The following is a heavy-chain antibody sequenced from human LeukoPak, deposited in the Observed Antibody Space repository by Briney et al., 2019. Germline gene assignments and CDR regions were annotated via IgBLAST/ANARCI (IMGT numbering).Heavy chain of an antibody. V-gene: IGHV4-34*01. J-gene: IGHJ3*02. Sequence: NPSETLSLTCAVYGGSFSGYYWSWIRQPPGKGLEWIGEINHSGSTNYNPSLKSRVTISVDKSKNQFSLKLSSVTAADTAGYYCARAGDYQNAFDIWGQGTMVTVSS. CDR1: GGSFSGYY. CDR2: INHSGST. CDR3: ARAGDYQNAFDI. D-gene: IGHD7-27*01.